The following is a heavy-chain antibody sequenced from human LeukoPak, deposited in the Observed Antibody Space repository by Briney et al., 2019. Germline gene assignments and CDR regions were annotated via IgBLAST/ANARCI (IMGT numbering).Heavy chain of an antibody. CDR1: GFTFTNYD. D-gene: IGHD3-22*01. Sequence: ASVKVSCKASGFTFTNYDINWVRQATGQGLEWIGWMNPRNGNTGYAQKFQGRVTITRDTSASTAYMELSSLRSEDTAVYYCASIRSSGYYRIDYWGQGTLVTVSS. CDR3: ASIRSSGYYRIDY. J-gene: IGHJ4*02. CDR2: MNPRNGNT. V-gene: IGHV1-8*01.